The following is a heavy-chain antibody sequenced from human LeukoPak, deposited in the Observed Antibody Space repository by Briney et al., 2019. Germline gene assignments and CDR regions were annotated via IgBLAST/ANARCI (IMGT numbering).Heavy chain of an antibody. D-gene: IGHD4-23*01. CDR3: TSRYGANSWWFDP. CDR2: ISGSGGST. Sequence: GGSLRLSCAASGFTFSSYAMSWVRQAPGKGLEWVSAISGSGGSTYYADSVKGRFTISRDDSKNTAYLQMNSLKTEDTAVYYCTSRYGANSWWFDPWGQEGLVTVS. V-gene: IGHV3-23*01. CDR1: GFTFSSYA. J-gene: IGHJ5*02.